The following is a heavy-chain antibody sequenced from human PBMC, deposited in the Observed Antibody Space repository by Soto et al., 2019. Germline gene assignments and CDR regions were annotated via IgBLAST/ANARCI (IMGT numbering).Heavy chain of an antibody. CDR3: ARALSDIVAPFDY. D-gene: IGHD5-12*01. CDR2: IYYSGST. J-gene: IGHJ4*02. V-gene: IGHV4-30-4*01. CDR1: GGSISSGDYY. Sequence: ASETLSLTCTVSGGSISSGDYYWSWIRQPPGKGLEWIGHIYYSGSTYYNPSLKSRVTISVDTSKNQFSLKLSSVTAADTAVYYCARALSDIVAPFDYWGQGTLVTVSS.